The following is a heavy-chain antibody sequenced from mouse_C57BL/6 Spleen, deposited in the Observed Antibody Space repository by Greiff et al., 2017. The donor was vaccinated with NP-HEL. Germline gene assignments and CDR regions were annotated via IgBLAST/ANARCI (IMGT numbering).Heavy chain of an antibody. CDR3: ARTYYGYDYFDY. J-gene: IGHJ2*01. CDR1: GFTFSDYG. CDR2: ISSGSSTI. V-gene: IGHV5-17*01. Sequence: EVMLVESGGGLVKPGGSLKLSCAASGFTFSDYGMHWVRQAPEKGLEWVAYISSGSSTIYYADTVKGRFTISRDNAKNTLFLQMTSLRSEDTAMYYCARTYYGYDYFDYWGQGTTLTVSS. D-gene: IGHD2-9*01.